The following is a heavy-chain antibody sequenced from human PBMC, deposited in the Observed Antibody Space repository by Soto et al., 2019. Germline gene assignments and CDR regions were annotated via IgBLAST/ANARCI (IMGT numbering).Heavy chain of an antibody. D-gene: IGHD6-6*01. CDR3: AAVEYSSPRLPYYYGMDV. J-gene: IGHJ6*02. V-gene: IGHV3-30*03. CDR1: GFTFSSYG. Sequence: GGSLRLSCAASGFTFSSYGMHWVRQAPGKGLEWVAVISYDGSNKYYADSVKGRFTISRDNSKNTLYLQMNSLRAEDTAVYYCAAVEYSSPRLPYYYGMDVWGQGTTVTVSS. CDR2: ISYDGSNK.